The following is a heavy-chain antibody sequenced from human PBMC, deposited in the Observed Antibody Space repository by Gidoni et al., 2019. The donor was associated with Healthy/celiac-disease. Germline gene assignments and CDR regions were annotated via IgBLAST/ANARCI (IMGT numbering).Heavy chain of an antibody. CDR3: ARDSRLGYYDSNHYGMDV. CDR2: ISSSSSYI. J-gene: IGHJ6*02. D-gene: IGHD3-22*01. V-gene: IGHV3-21*01. CDR1: GFTFSSYS. Sequence: EVQLVESGGGLVKPGGSLGLSCAASGFTFSSYSMNWVRQAPGKGLEWVSSISSSSSYIYYADSVKGRFTISRDNAKNSMYLQMNSLRAEDTAVYYCARDSRLGYYDSNHYGMDVWGQGTTVTVSS.